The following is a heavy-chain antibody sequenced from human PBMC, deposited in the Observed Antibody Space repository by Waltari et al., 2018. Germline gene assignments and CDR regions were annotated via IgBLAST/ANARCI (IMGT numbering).Heavy chain of an antibody. J-gene: IGHJ4*02. Sequence: EVQLVESGGNLIQPGGSLRPSCAASGFTVRSYFISWVRQAPGKGLEWVSIIYSGGNTYYAGSVKDRFTISRDNYKNMVYLEMNSLRAEDTAVYYCAKQSPSYTRGWYPLESWGPGTLVTVSP. CDR1: GFTVRSYF. V-gene: IGHV3-53*01. D-gene: IGHD6-19*01. CDR2: IYSGGNT. CDR3: AKQSPSYTRGWYPLES.